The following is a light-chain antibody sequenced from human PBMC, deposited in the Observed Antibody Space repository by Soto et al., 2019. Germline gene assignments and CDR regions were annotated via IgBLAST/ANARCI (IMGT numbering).Light chain of an antibody. Sequence: DIKMTQSPSSLSASVGDIVTITCRASQGISNYLVWYQQKPGKIPNLLIYAASTLIYGGPSRFSGSRSGTDFTLTISSLQPEDVATYYCHKYDRDPWTFGQGNKVEIK. CDR3: HKYDRDPWT. CDR2: AAS. CDR1: QGISNY. J-gene: IGKJ1*01. V-gene: IGKV1-27*01.